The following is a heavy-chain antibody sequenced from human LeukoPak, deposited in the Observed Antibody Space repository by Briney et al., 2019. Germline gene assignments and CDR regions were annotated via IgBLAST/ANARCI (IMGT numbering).Heavy chain of an antibody. J-gene: IGHJ4*02. CDR1: GGSISSGSYY. D-gene: IGHD3-10*01. CDR2: IYTSGST. CDR3: ARGYYGSGRSSLYYFDY. Sequence: SETLSLTCTVSGGSISSGSYYWSWIRQPAGKGLEWIGRIYTSGSTNYNPSLKSRVTISVDTSKNQFSLKLSSVTAADTAVYYCARGYYGSGRSSLYYFDYWGQGTLVTVSS. V-gene: IGHV4-61*02.